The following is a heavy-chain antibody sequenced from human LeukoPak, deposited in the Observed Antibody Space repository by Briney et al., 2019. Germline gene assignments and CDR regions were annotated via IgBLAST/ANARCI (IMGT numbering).Heavy chain of an antibody. J-gene: IGHJ4*02. V-gene: IGHV3-74*01. CDR1: GFIFSTSW. CDR3: VRSLTGTDDY. Sequence: GWSLSLSCAACGFIFSTSWLHWVRRAPGKGLVWVSHIKSEGSRTTYADSVKGRFTIPRDNAKNTVYLQMNSLRAEDTALYFCVRSLTGTDDYWGQGTLVTVSS. CDR2: IKSEGSRT. D-gene: IGHD3-9*01.